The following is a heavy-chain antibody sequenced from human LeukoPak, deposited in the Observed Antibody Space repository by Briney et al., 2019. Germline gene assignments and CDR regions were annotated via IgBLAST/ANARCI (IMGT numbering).Heavy chain of an antibody. CDR2: INSDGSST. J-gene: IGHJ4*02. Sequence: GGSLRLSCAPPGFTFSSYWMHWVRQAPGKGLVWVSRINSDGSSTSYADSVKGRFTISRDNAKNTLYLQMNSLRAEDTAVYYCVASSGYPAYFDYWGQGTLVTVSS. D-gene: IGHD3-22*01. CDR3: VASSGYPAYFDY. V-gene: IGHV3-74*01. CDR1: GFTFSSYW.